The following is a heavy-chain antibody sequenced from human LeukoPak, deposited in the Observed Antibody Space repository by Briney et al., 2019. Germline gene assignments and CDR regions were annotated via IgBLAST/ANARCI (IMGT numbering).Heavy chain of an antibody. V-gene: IGHV3-30*18. CDR2: TSYDGNNK. Sequence: PGGSMRLSCAASGFTFSSYGMHWVRQAPGKGLEWVAVTSYDGNNKYYADSVKGRFIISRDNSKDTLFLQINSLRTEDTALYYCAKDRIKSRVVLVSATPLHPDYWGQGTLVSASS. J-gene: IGHJ4*02. D-gene: IGHD2-21*01. CDR3: AKDRIKSRVVLVSATPLHPDY. CDR1: GFTFSSYG.